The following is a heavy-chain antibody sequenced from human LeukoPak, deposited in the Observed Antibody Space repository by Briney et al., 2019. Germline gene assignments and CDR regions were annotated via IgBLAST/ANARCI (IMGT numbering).Heavy chain of an antibody. CDR1: GYSFTSYW. CDR2: IYPGDSDT. Sequence: GESLKISCNGSGYSFTSYWIGWVRQMPGKGLQWMGIIYPGDSDTRYSPSFQGQVTISADKSISTAYLQWSSLKASDTAMYYCARRMVAAHADNWFDPWGQGTLVTVSS. D-gene: IGHD2-15*01. CDR3: ARRMVAAHADNWFDP. V-gene: IGHV5-51*01. J-gene: IGHJ5*02.